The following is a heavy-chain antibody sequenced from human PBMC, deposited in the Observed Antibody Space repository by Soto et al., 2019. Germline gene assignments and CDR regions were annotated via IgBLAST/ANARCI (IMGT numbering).Heavy chain of an antibody. CDR1: GFSFDSCA. D-gene: IGHD6-19*01. CDR2: ISGSGSFT. Sequence: GGSLRLSCAASGFSFDSCAMSWVRQAPGQGLEWVSRISGSGSFTYYADSVKGRFTISRDNSRKTVFLQIESLRDDDTAVYFCAKGKTSGWYYFDFWGQGTLVTVSS. J-gene: IGHJ4*02. V-gene: IGHV3-23*01. CDR3: AKGKTSGWYYFDF.